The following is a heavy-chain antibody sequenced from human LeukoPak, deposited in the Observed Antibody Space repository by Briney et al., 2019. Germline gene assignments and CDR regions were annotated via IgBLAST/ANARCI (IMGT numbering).Heavy chain of an antibody. Sequence: ASVKVSCKASGYTFTSYGISWVRQAPGQGLEWMGWINPNSGGTNYAQKFQGRVTMTRDTSISTAYMELSRLRSDDTAVYYCARGVGARGRVGNYYYYYMDVWGKGTTVTVSS. CDR3: ARGVGARGRVGNYYYYYMDV. V-gene: IGHV1-2*02. J-gene: IGHJ6*03. CDR2: INPNSGGT. CDR1: GYTFTSYG. D-gene: IGHD1-26*01.